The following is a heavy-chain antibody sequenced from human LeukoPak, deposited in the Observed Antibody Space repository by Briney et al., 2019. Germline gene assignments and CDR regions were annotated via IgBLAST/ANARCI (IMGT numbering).Heavy chain of an antibody. CDR1: GFTFSSFS. V-gene: IGHV3-21*01. CDR2: ITSSSGYI. J-gene: IGHJ4*02. D-gene: IGHD2-2*01. CDR3: ARSFEVEDIVVVPAAMGEDYFDY. Sequence: PGGSLRLSCAASGFTFSSFSMNWVRQAPGKGLEWVSSITSSSGYIYYADSVKGRFTISRDNAKNSLYLQMNSLRAEDTAVYYCARSFEVEDIVVVPAAMGEDYFDYWGQGTLVTVSS.